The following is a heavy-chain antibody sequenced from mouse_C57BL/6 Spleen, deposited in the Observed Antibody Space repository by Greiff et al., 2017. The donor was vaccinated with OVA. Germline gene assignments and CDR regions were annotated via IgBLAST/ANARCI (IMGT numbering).Heavy chain of an antibody. D-gene: IGHD1-1*01. J-gene: IGHJ4*01. Sequence: EVQLVESGPGLVKPSQSLSLTCSVTGYSITSGYYWNWIRQFPGNKLEWMGYISYDGSNNYNPSLKNRISITRDTSKNQFFLKLNSVTTEDTATYYCARWDHYGSSYVDYWGQGTSVTVSS. CDR1: GYSITSGYY. CDR3: ARWDHYGSSYVDY. CDR2: ISYDGSN. V-gene: IGHV3-6*01.